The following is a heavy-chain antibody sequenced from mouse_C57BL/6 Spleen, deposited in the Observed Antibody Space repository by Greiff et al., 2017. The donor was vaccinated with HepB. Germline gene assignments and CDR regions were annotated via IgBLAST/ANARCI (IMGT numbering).Heavy chain of an antibody. D-gene: IGHD2-4*01. CDR1: GYTFTDYY. V-gene: IGHV1-76*01. Sequence: QVQLQQSGAELVRPGASVKLSCKASGYTFTDYYINWVKQRPGQGLEWIARIYPGSGNTYYNEKFKGKATLTAEKSSSTAYMQLSSLTSEDSAVYFCAIDYEGAMDYWGQGTSVTVSS. CDR2: IYPGSGNT. J-gene: IGHJ4*01. CDR3: AIDYEGAMDY.